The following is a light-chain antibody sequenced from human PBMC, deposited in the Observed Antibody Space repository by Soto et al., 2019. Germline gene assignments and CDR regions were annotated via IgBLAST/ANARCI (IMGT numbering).Light chain of an antibody. Sequence: DIQMTQSPSSRSASVGDRLTITCQASQDISNYLNWYQQKPGKAPKLLIYDASNLETGVPSRFSGSGSGTDFTFTISSLQPEDIATYYCQQYDNLPLTFGGGTKVDIK. V-gene: IGKV1-33*01. CDR3: QQYDNLPLT. CDR1: QDISNY. CDR2: DAS. J-gene: IGKJ4*01.